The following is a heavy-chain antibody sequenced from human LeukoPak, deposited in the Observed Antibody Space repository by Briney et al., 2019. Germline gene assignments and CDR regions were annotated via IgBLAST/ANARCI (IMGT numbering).Heavy chain of an antibody. CDR3: AREECSSSSCYTFDH. D-gene: IGHD2-2*02. CDR1: GFTFSSYA. J-gene: IGHJ4*02. V-gene: IGHV3-30-3*01. CDR2: ISYDGSNK. Sequence: GGSLRLSCAASGFTFSSYAMHWVRQAPGKGLEWVAVISYDGSNKYYADSVKGRFTISRDNSKNTLYLQMNSLRAEDTAVYYCAREECSSSSCYTFDHWGQGTLVTVSS.